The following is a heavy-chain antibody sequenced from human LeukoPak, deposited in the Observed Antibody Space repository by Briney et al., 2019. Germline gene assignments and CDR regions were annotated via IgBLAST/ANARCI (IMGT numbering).Heavy chain of an antibody. Sequence: GGSLRLSCAASGFTFSSYWMHWVRQAPGKGLVWVSRIKSDGSSTSYADSVKGRFTISRDNAKNTLYLQMNSLRAEDTAVYYCARLSSGYYTVARLYYYYYYMDVWGKGTTVTVSS. D-gene: IGHD3-3*01. J-gene: IGHJ6*03. CDR3: ARLSSGYYTVARLYYYYYYMDV. CDR1: GFTFSSYW. CDR2: IKSDGSST. V-gene: IGHV3-74*01.